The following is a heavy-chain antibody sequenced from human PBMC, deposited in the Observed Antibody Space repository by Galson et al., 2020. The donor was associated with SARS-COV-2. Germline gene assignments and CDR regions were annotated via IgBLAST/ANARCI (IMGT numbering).Heavy chain of an antibody. CDR2: MSPNSDYI. CDR3: ARGILNAGDLAFDS. CDR1: GYTFTTYD. D-gene: IGHD6-13*01. J-gene: IGHJ4*02. V-gene: IGHV1-8*03. Sequence: ASVKVSCKASGYTFTTYDINWVRQAAGQGLEWMGLMSPNSDYIRYAQTLQGRVTFTRDTSINTAYMELNSLTSDDTAIYYCARGILNAGDLAFDSWGQGTPVTVSS.